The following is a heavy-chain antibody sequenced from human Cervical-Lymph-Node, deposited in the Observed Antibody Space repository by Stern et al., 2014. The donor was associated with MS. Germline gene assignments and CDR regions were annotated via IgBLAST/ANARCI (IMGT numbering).Heavy chain of an antibody. CDR3: AKEDY. Sequence: EVQLVESGGGLVRPGGSLTLSWTGSGFTFENYAFHWGRQAPGKGLEWVSGISWNSGVIDYADSVKGRFTISRDNAKSSLYLQMNSLRAEDTALYYCAKEDYWGQGILVTVSS. V-gene: IGHV3-9*01. CDR1: GFTFENYA. CDR2: ISWNSGVI. J-gene: IGHJ4*02.